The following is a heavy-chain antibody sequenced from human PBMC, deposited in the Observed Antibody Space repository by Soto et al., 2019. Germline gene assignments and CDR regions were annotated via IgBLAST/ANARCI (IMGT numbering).Heavy chain of an antibody. CDR2: ISSGSSDT. CDR1: GFTFSRVR. J-gene: IGHJ4*02. Sequence: PGGSLRLSCEASGFTFSRVRMNCVRQVPGKGLEWFASISSGSSDTWYADSVKGRFIISRDNAQNSLFLQMNTLRPEDTAMYYCARVAYWGPGTQVTVSS. V-gene: IGHV3-21*01. CDR3: ARVAY.